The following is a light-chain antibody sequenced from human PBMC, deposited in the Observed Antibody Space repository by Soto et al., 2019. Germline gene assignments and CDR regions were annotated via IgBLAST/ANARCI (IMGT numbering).Light chain of an antibody. CDR3: YQYDSSPWT. J-gene: IGKJ1*01. CDR2: GAS. CDR1: QSVSSSY. Sequence: EIVLTQSPGTLSLSPGERATLSCRASQSVSSSYLAWYQQKPGQAPRLLIYGASSRATGIPDRFSGSGSGTYFTLTISRLEAEDFAVYFCYQYDSSPWTFGQGTKVDIK. V-gene: IGKV3-20*01.